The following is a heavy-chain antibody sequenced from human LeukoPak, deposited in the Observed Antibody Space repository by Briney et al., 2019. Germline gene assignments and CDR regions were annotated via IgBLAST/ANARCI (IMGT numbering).Heavy chain of an antibody. V-gene: IGHV4-59*01. CDR1: GASISSYY. Sequence: SETLSLTCTVSGASISSYYWSWIRQPPGKGLEWIGYIYYSGSTLYNPSLRSRVTISTDTSKNQFSLRLTSVTAADTAVYYCAGGPYPAAGTDHQFDYWGQGTLVTVSS. D-gene: IGHD6-13*01. J-gene: IGHJ4*02. CDR2: IYYSGST. CDR3: AGGPYPAAGTDHQFDY.